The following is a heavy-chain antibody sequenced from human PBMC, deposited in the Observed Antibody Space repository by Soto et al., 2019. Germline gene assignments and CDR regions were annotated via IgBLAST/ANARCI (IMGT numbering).Heavy chain of an antibody. Sequence: SETLSLTCTVSGGSIRNGAYYWSWSRHVPGKGLEWIGYTYYRGNSHYNPSLESRVSISIDMAKNQFTLKMASVTAADTAIYFCAKDLEITSGYSAANTFDYWGQGTLVTVSS. V-gene: IGHV4-30-4*01. CDR1: GGSIRNGAYY. CDR2: TYYRGNS. D-gene: IGHD3-22*01. J-gene: IGHJ4*02. CDR3: AKDLEITSGYSAANTFDY.